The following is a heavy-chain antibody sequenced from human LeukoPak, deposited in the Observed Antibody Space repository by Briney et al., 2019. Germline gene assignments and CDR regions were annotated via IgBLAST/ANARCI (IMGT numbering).Heavy chain of an antibody. CDR1: GGSFSGYY. Sequence: SETLSLTCAVYGGSFSGYYWSWIRQPPGKGLEWIGEINHSGSINYNPSLKSRVTISVDTSKNQFSLKLSSVTAADTAVYYCARRRWLQPLWDYWGQGTLVTVSS. J-gene: IGHJ4*02. CDR3: ARRRWLQPLWDY. D-gene: IGHD5-24*01. V-gene: IGHV4-34*01. CDR2: INHSGSI.